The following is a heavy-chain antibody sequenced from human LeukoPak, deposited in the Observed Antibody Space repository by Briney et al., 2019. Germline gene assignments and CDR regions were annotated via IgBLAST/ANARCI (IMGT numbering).Heavy chain of an antibody. CDR3: ARDLRAGDLALDY. CDR2: IYYSGST. Sequence: PSETLSLTCTVSGVTIGNDYYYWGWVRQPPGKGLEWIGSIYYSGSTYYNPSLKSRVTISVGTSKNQFSLKVRSVTAADTAVYYCARDLRAGDLALDYWGQGTLVTVSS. V-gene: IGHV4-39*07. J-gene: IGHJ4*02. D-gene: IGHD7-27*01. CDR1: GVTIGNDYYY.